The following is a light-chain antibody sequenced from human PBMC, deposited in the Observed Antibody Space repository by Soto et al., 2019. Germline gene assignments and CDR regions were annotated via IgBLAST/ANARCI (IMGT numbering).Light chain of an antibody. Sequence: DIVLTQSPGTLSLSQGARATLSCRPSQGVSNIYLAWYQQKPGQAPRLLIYGASSRATGIPNRFSGSGSGTDFTLTISRLEPEDFAVYYCQQYGNSPQTFGQGTKV. CDR3: QQYGNSPQT. J-gene: IGKJ1*01. CDR2: GAS. V-gene: IGKV3-20*01. CDR1: QGVSNIY.